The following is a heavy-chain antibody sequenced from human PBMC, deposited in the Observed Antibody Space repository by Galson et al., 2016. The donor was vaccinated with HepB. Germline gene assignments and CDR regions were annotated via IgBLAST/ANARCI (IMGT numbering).Heavy chain of an antibody. CDR2: ISYDGSNK. D-gene: IGHD6-19*01. V-gene: IGHV3-30*18. J-gene: IGHJ6*02. Sequence: SLRLSCAASGFTFSNFGMHWVRQAPGKGLEWVAVISYDGSNKNYADYVKGRFTISRDNSKNTLYLQMNSLRAEDTAVYYCAEDVAGPNYYYYGMDVWGQGTTVTVSS. CDR3: AEDVAGPNYYYYGMDV. CDR1: GFTFSNFG.